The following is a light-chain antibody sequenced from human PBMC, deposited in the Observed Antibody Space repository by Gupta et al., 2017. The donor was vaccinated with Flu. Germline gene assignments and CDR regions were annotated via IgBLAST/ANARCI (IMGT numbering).Light chain of an antibody. Sequence: AVQMTQSASSLSASGGDSVNITCRARRGSTTDLGWYQQKPGQAPRLLIFAASNLPSGVPSRFSGSGAGTDFTLTITSLQPEDFATYHCHQDYCYPLTFGGGTRV. CDR2: AAS. J-gene: IGKJ4*01. CDR1: RGSTTD. CDR3: HQDYCYPLT. V-gene: IGKV1-6*01.